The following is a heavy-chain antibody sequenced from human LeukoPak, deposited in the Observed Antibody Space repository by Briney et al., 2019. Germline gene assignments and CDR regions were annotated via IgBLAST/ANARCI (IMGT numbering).Heavy chain of an antibody. V-gene: IGHV4-4*07. CDR2: IYTSGST. Sequence: SETLSLTCTVSGGSISSYYWSWIRQPAGKGLEWIGRIYTSGSTNYNPSLKSRVTMSVDTSKNQFSLKLSSVTAADTAVYYCASGGIVVVPAATGDYYYMDVWGKGTTVTVSS. CDR1: GGSISSYY. CDR3: ASGGIVVVPAATGDYYYMDV. D-gene: IGHD2-2*01. J-gene: IGHJ6*03.